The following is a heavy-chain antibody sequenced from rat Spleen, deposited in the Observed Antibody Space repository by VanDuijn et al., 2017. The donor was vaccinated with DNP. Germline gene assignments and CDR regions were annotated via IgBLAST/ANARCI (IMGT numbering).Heavy chain of an antibody. CDR2: ITNTGGSI. Sequence: EVQLVESGGGPVQPGRSLKLSCVASGFIFSNYWMTWIRQAPGKGLEWVASITNTGGSIYYPDSVKGRFTISRDNAQNTLYLQMNSLRSEDTATYYCTRDYSGEARGFSDYWGQGVMVTVSS. CDR1: GFIFSNYW. V-gene: IGHV5-31*01. CDR3: TRDYSGEARGFSDY. D-gene: IGHD1-1*01. J-gene: IGHJ2*01.